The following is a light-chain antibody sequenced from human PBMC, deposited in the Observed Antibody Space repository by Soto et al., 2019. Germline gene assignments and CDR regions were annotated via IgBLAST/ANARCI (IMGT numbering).Light chain of an antibody. V-gene: IGKV3-11*01. J-gene: IGKJ5*01. CDR3: QQRRDWPIT. Sequence: EIVLTQSPATLSLSPGERATLSCRASQSVSSYLAWYQQKPGQAPRLLIYESPNRATGIPARFSGSGSGTDFTLTISSLEPEDFAVYYCQQRRDWPITFGQGTRLEIK. CDR1: QSVSSY. CDR2: ESP.